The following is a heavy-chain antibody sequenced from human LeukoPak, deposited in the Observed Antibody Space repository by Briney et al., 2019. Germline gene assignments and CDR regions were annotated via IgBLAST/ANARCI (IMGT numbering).Heavy chain of an antibody. Sequence: SETLSLTCTVSGGSISTYYWSWIRQPPGKGLDWIAYIHYSGSTNYNPSLKSRVTMSVDTSKNQFSLKLSSVTAADTAVYYCARDQYCSSTSCILRDAFDIWGQGTMVTVSS. V-gene: IGHV4-59*12. D-gene: IGHD2-2*01. J-gene: IGHJ3*02. CDR3: ARDQYCSSTSCILRDAFDI. CDR2: IHYSGST. CDR1: GGSISTYY.